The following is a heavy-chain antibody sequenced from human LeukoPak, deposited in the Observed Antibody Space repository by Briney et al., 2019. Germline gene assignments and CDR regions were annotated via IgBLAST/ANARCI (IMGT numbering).Heavy chain of an antibody. V-gene: IGHV3-23*01. J-gene: IGHJ4*02. D-gene: IGHD3-9*01. CDR1: GFTFTSSA. CDR3: AKEPHILTGYYTDYFDS. Sequence: PGGSLRLSCAASGFTFTSSAKSWVRQAPGKGLEWVSVISGSGHTTDYADSVKGRFTVSRDNSKNTLYLQMNSLRAEDTAVYFCAKEPHILTGYYTDYFDSWGQGTLVTVSS. CDR2: ISGSGHTT.